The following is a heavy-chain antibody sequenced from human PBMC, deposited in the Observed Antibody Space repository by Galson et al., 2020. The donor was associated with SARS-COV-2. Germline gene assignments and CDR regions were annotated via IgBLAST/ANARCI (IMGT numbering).Heavy chain of an antibody. CDR2: INAGNGNT. V-gene: IGHV1-3*01. Sequence: ASVKVSCKASGYTFTSYAMHWVRQAPGQRLEWMGWINAGNGNTKYSQKFQGRVTITRDTSASTAYMELSSLRSEDTAVYYCARDLIGYNGYEFDYWGQGTLVTVSS. CDR1: GYTFTSYA. CDR3: ARDLIGYNGYEFDY. J-gene: IGHJ4*02. D-gene: IGHD5-12*01.